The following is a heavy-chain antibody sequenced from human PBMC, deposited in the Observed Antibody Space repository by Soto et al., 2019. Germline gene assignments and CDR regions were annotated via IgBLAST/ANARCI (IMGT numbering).Heavy chain of an antibody. CDR1: GFTFSSYA. CDR3: AKGTYDVWSGYYTPTRQQPAVTGPYGMDV. J-gene: IGHJ6*02. D-gene: IGHD3-3*01. Sequence: GGSLRLSCAASGFTFSSYAMSWVRQAPGKGLEWVSAISGSGGSTYYADSVKGRFTISRDNSKNTLYLQMNSLRAEDTAVYYCAKGTYDVWSGYYTPTRQQPAVTGPYGMDVWGQGTTVTVSS. V-gene: IGHV3-23*01. CDR2: ISGSGGST.